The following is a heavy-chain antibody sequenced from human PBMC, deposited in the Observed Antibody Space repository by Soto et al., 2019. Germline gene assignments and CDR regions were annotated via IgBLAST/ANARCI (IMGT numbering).Heavy chain of an antibody. CDR2: MTYDGATE. CDR1: GFTFSDYV. J-gene: IGHJ3*01. V-gene: IGHV3-30*14. Sequence: QVRLGESGGGVVQPGTSLRLSCAASGFTFSDYVIHWVRQAAGKGLEWVASMTYDGATEYYADSVKGRFTMSRDNSKRALSLQMNSLRPDDTAVYYCARVRLSIAVNDALDVWGQGTTVTVSS. CDR3: ARVRLSIAVNDALDV. D-gene: IGHD3-3*02.